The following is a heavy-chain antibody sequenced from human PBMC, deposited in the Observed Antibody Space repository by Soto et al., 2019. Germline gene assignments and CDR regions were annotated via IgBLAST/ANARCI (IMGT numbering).Heavy chain of an antibody. CDR3: ARGTRYSYGYGGYYYYYGMDV. Sequence: GGSLRLSCAASGFTFSSYIMNWVRQSPGKGLEWVSYSSSSSSTIYYADSVKGRFTISRDNSKNTLYLQMNSLRAEDTAVYYCARGTRYSYGYGGYYYYYGMDVWGQGTTVTVSS. V-gene: IGHV3-48*01. D-gene: IGHD5-18*01. J-gene: IGHJ6*02. CDR2: SSSSSSTI. CDR1: GFTFSSYI.